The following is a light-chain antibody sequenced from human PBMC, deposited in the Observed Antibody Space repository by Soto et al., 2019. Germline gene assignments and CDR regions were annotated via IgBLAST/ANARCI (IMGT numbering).Light chain of an antibody. Sequence: SYELTQPPSVSVAPGQTASITCEGSDIGIKSVHWYQLKPGQAPVMVVYDDSDRPSGIPERFSGSNSGNTATLIISRVGAGDEADYYCQVWDDSSHHVGFGGGTKVTVL. J-gene: IGLJ2*01. CDR3: QVWDDSSHHVG. CDR2: DDS. CDR1: DIGIKS. V-gene: IGLV3-21*02.